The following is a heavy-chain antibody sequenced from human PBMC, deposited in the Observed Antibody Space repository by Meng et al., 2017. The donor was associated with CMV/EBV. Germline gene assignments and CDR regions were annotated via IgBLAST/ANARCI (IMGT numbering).Heavy chain of an antibody. CDR1: GGTISIGDYY. J-gene: IGHJ4*02. D-gene: IGHD6-13*01. Sequence: QVQLQEAGPWLVKPSQTLSLTCTASGGTISIGDYYWSWSRQPPGKGLEWIGYIYYSGSTYYNPSLKSRVTISVDTSKNQFSLKLSSVTAADTAVYYCARAQYSSSCDYWGQGTLVTVSS. CDR2: IYYSGST. CDR3: ARAQYSSSCDY. V-gene: IGHV4-30-4*08.